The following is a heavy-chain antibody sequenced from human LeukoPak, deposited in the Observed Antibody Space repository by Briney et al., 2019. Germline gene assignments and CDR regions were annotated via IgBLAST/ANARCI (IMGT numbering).Heavy chain of an antibody. CDR1: GGSISSGSYY. Sequence: SETLSLTCTVSGGSISSGSYYWIWIRQPAGKGLEWIGRIYASGSTNYNPSLKSRVTISIDTSKNQFSLKLSSVTAADTAVYYCARNRANAIFGKYYGMDVCAKGPRSPSP. CDR2: IYASGST. CDR3: ARNRANAIFGKYYGMDV. V-gene: IGHV4-61*02. J-gene: IGHJ6*02. D-gene: IGHD3-3*01.